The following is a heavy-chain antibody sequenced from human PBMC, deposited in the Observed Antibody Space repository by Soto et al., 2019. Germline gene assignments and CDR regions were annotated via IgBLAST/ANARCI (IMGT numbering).Heavy chain of an antibody. CDR1: GFTFSTYA. Sequence: EVQLLESRGGLVQPGGSLRLSCAASGFTFSTYAMRWVRQAPGKGLEWVSAISGRGDSTYYADSVKGRFTISRDNSKNMLYLQMNSLRAEDTAVYYCARRGSGSYYDYWGQGTLVTVSS. J-gene: IGHJ4*02. D-gene: IGHD1-26*01. V-gene: IGHV3-23*01. CDR3: ARRGSGSYYDY. CDR2: ISGRGDST.